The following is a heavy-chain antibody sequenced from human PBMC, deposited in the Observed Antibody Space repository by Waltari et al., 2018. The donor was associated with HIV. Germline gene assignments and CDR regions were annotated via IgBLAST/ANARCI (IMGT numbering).Heavy chain of an antibody. J-gene: IGHJ1*01. Sequence: QVQLVESGGGVVQPGRSLRLSCSASGFPFSSYCLHWVRPSPGKGLEWVAVISYDGSNKYYADSVKGRFTISRDNSKNTLYLQMNSLRAEDTAVYYCAKDLYYYDSSGYSEYFQHWGQGTLVTVSS. D-gene: IGHD3-22*01. V-gene: IGHV3-30*18. CDR3: AKDLYYYDSSGYSEYFQH. CDR2: ISYDGSNK. CDR1: GFPFSSYC.